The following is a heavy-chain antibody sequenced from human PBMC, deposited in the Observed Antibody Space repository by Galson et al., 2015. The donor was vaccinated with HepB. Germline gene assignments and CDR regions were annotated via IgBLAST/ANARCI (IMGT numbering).Heavy chain of an antibody. CDR3: ARDQRLRTTSEFDY. D-gene: IGHD1-1*01. V-gene: IGHV1-3*01. CDR1: GYTFTSYA. Sequence: SVKVSCKASGYTFTSYAMHWVRQAPGQRLEWMGWINAGNGNTKYSQKFQGRVTITRDTSASTAYMELSSLRSEDTAVYYCARDQRLRTTSEFDYWGQGTLVTVSS. J-gene: IGHJ4*02. CDR2: INAGNGNT.